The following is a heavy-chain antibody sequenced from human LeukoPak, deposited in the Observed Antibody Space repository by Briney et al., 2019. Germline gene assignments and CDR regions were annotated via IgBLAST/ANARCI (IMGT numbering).Heavy chain of an antibody. CDR2: IRSNSDGGTI. J-gene: IGHJ4*02. CDR1: GFTFSNAW. Sequence: PGGSLRLSCATSGFTFSNAWMNWVRQAPGKGLEWVGRIRSNSDGGTIDYAAPVKGRFTLSRDNSKNTLYLQMNSLRAEDTAVYYCARSTVKIAVPGALDFWGQGTLVTVSS. CDR3: ARSTVKIAVPGALDF. D-gene: IGHD6-19*01. V-gene: IGHV3-15*07.